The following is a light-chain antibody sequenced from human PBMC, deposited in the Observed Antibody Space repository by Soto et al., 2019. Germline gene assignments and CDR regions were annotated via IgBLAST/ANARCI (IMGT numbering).Light chain of an antibody. CDR3: QVWDSSNGHPI. J-gene: IGLJ2*01. V-gene: IGLV3-21*02. CDR2: DDI. CDR1: KVGTKG. Sequence: SYELTQPPSVSVAPGQTATVTCGGDKVGTKGVHWYQQKPGQAPVLVVYDDIERPSGIPERFSGSNSGNTATLSITRVEAGDEADYYCQVWDSSNGHPIFGGGTKLTVL.